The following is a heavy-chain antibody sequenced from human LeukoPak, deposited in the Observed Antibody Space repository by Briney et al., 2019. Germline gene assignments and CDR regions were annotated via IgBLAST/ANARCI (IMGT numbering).Heavy chain of an antibody. CDR1: VGTFSSYA. Sequence: SVKVSCKASVGTFSSYAISWLRQAPGQGLEWMGGIIPIFGTANYAQKFQGRVTITPDESTSTAYMELSSLRSEDTAVYYCARDKITMVRGVIPYGMDVWGKGNTVSVSS. D-gene: IGHD3-10*01. J-gene: IGHJ6*04. V-gene: IGHV1-69*13. CDR2: IIPIFGTA. CDR3: ARDKITMVRGVIPYGMDV.